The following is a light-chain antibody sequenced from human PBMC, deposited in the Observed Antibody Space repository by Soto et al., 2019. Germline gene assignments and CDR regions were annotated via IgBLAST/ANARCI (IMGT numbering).Light chain of an antibody. V-gene: IGLV2-8*01. Sequence: QSALTQPPSASGSPGQSVTISCTGTSSDVGDYNYVSWYQQHPGKAPKLMIYEVSKRPSGVPDRFSGSKSGNTASLTVSGLQDEDEADYYCSSYAGSNSVVFGGGTKVTVL. CDR1: SSDVGDYNY. CDR2: EVS. CDR3: SSYAGSNSVV. J-gene: IGLJ2*01.